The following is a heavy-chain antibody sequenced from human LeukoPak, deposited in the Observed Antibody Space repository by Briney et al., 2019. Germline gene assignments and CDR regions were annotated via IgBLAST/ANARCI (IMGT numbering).Heavy chain of an antibody. Sequence: ASVKVSCKASGYTFTSYGISWVRQAPGQGLEWMGWINPNSGGTNYAQKFQGWVTMTRDTSISTAYMELSRLRSDDTAVYYCARGRRAAAGPNDAFDIWGQGTMVTVSS. CDR1: GYTFTSYG. CDR2: INPNSGGT. CDR3: ARGRRAAAGPNDAFDI. V-gene: IGHV1-2*04. J-gene: IGHJ3*02. D-gene: IGHD6-13*01.